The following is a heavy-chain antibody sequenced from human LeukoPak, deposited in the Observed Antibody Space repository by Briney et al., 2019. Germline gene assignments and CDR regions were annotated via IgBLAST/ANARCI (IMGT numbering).Heavy chain of an antibody. J-gene: IGHJ3*02. CDR3: AFPTDYGDPGGAFDI. CDR2: IIPIFGTA. CDR1: GGTFSSYA. D-gene: IGHD4-17*01. Sequence: SVKVSCKASGGTFSSYAISGVRQAPGQGLEWMGGIIPIFGTANYAQKFQGRVTITADESTSTAYMELSGLRSEDTAVYYCAFPTDYGDPGGAFDIWGQGTMVTVSS. V-gene: IGHV1-69*13.